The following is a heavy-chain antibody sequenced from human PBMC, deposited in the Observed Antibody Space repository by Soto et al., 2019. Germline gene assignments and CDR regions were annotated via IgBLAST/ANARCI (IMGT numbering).Heavy chain of an antibody. CDR3: ARRENQGPIDY. CDR1: GGSISSGGYS. D-gene: IGHD1-26*01. CDR2: IYHSGST. V-gene: IGHV4-30-2*01. J-gene: IGHJ4*02. Sequence: PSETLSLTCAVSGGSISSGGYSWSWIRQPPGKGLEWIGYIYHSGSTYYNPSLKSRVTISVDRSKNQFSLKLSSVTAADTAVYYCARRENQGPIDYWGQGTLVTVSS.